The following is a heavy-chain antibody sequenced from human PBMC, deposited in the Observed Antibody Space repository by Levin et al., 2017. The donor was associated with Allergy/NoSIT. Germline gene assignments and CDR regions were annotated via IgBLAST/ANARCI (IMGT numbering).Heavy chain of an antibody. CDR1: GGSFSGYY. J-gene: IGHJ3*01. V-gene: IGHV4-34*01. D-gene: IGHD1-1*01. Sequence: NPSETLSLTCAVYGGSFSGYYWSWIRQSPEKGLEWIGEINHSEDTNYSPSLKSRATISVDTSKNQFSLKLNSVTAADTAVYYCARRGRYNWNDGHAFDVWGLGTMVTVSS. CDR2: INHSEDT. CDR3: ARRGRYNWNDGHAFDV.